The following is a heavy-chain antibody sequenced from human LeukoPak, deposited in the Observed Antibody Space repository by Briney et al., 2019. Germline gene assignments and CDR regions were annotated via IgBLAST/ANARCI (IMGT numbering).Heavy chain of an antibody. Sequence: SETLSLTCAVYGGSFSGYYWSWIRQPPGKGLEWIGEINHSGSTNYNPSLKSRVTISVDTSKNQFSLKLSPVTAADTAVYYCARGRDYGDYPYYFDYWGQGTLVTVSS. CDR3: ARGRDYGDYPYYFDY. V-gene: IGHV4-34*01. J-gene: IGHJ4*02. CDR2: INHSGST. CDR1: GGSFSGYY. D-gene: IGHD4-17*01.